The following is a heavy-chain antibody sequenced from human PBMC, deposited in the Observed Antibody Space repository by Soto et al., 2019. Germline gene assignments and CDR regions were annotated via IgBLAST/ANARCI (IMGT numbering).Heavy chain of an antibody. J-gene: IGHJ4*02. CDR3: ASGAAAGKITLFDY. CDR1: GFTFSNYA. D-gene: IGHD6-13*01. CDR2: ISSDGSKN. Sequence: QVQLVESGGGVVQPGRSLRLSCAASGFTFSNYAMHWVRQAPGKGLEWVAVISSDGSKNFYADSVKGRFTISRDNSKNTLYLQRSSLRAEDTAVYYCASGAAAGKITLFDYWGQGTLVTVSS. V-gene: IGHV3-30-3*01.